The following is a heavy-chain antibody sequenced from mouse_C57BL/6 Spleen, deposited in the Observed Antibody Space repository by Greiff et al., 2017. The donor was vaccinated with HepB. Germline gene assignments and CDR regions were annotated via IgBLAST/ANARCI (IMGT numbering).Heavy chain of an antibody. D-gene: IGHD3-2*02. V-gene: IGHV1-64*01. CDR1: AYTFTSYW. Sequence: VQLQQPGAKLVKPGASVNFSCKASAYTFTSYWMHWVKQGPGQGLGWIGMIHPNSGSTNYNEKFKSKATLTVDKSSSTAYMQLSSLTSEDSAVYYCARTTAQALDYWGQGTTLTVSS. CDR2: IHPNSGST. CDR3: ARTTAQALDY. J-gene: IGHJ2*01.